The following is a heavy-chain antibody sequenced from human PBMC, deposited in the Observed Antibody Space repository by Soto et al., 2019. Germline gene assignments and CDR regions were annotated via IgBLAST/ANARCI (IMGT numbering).Heavy chain of an antibody. CDR1: VGSISSYY. CDR2: IYYSGST. D-gene: IGHD3-10*01. J-gene: IGHJ6*02. CDR3: ARDYYGSGSYPYGMDV. V-gene: IGHV4-59*01. Sequence: SDTLSLTCTVSVGSISSYYWSSIRQLPGKGLEWIGCIYYSGSTNYNPSLKSRVTISVDTSKNQFSLKLSSVTAADTAVYYCARDYYGSGSYPYGMDVWGQGTTVTVS.